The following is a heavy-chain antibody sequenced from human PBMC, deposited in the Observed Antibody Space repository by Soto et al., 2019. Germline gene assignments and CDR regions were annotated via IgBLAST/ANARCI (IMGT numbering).Heavy chain of an antibody. CDR1: GFTFSSYS. J-gene: IGHJ5*02. Sequence: GGSLRLSCAVSGFTFSSYSMNWVRQAPGKGLEWVSYISSSSSTIYYADSVKGRFTISRDNAKNSLYLQMNSLRGEDTAMYYCARLGPYGSESYSFRYNRFDPWGQGTQVTVSS. CDR3: ARLGPYGSESYSFRYNRFDP. V-gene: IGHV3-48*01. D-gene: IGHD3-10*01. CDR2: ISSSSSTI.